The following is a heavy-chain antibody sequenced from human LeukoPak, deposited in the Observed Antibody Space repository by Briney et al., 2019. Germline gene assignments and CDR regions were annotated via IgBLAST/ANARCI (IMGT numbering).Heavy chain of an antibody. CDR3: SIDIGYSASRTPTGWLDP. V-gene: IGHV1-24*01. CDR2: FDPENGET. CDR1: GYSLSKLS. J-gene: IGHJ5*02. Sequence: ASVKVSCKVSGYSLSKLSIHWVRQAPGKGLEWMGGFDPENGETVYTQRFQDRVTMTEDTFTDTAYMELSSLRSEDTAIYYCSIDIGYSASRTPTGWLDPWGQGTLVTVSS. D-gene: IGHD3-10*01.